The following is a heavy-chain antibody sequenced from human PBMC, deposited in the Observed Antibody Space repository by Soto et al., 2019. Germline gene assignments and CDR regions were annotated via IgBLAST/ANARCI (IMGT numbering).Heavy chain of an antibody. CDR3: ARHGIRYCTNGVCYTEAFDI. V-gene: IGHV4-59*08. CDR1: GGSISSYY. D-gene: IGHD2-8*01. J-gene: IGHJ3*02. Sequence: PSETLSLTCTVSGGSISSYYWSWIRQPPGKGLEWIGYIYYSGSTNYNPSLKSRVTISVDTSKNQFSLKLSSVTAADTAVYYCARHGIRYCTNGVCYTEAFDIWGQGTMVTVSS. CDR2: IYYSGST.